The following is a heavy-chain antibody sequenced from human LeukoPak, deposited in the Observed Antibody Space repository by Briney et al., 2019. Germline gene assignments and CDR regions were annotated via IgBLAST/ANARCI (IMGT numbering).Heavy chain of an antibody. CDR2: LSGCGSGT. D-gene: IGHD2-8*02. CDR1: GFTFSDYA. J-gene: IGHJ4*02. CDR3: AKVRSDLGYCTGTDCNRSFDY. Sequence: GGSLRLSCAASGFTFSDYAMTWVRQAPGKGLEWVSALSGCGSGTFYADSVKGRFTISRDTSKNTLYLQMNSLRVEDTAVYYCAKVRSDLGYCTGTDCNRSFDYWGQGTLVTVSS. V-gene: IGHV3-23*01.